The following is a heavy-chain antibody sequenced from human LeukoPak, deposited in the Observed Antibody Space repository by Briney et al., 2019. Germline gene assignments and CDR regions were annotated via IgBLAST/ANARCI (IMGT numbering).Heavy chain of an antibody. CDR1: GFTFDDYA. Sequence: PGRSLRLSCAATGFTFDDYAMHWVRQAPGKGLEWVSGISWNSGSIGYADSVKGRFTISRDNAKNSLYLQMNSLRAEDTALYYCARVVVAATFDYWGQGTLVTVSS. V-gene: IGHV3-9*01. D-gene: IGHD2-15*01. CDR3: ARVVVAATFDY. J-gene: IGHJ4*02. CDR2: ISWNSGSI.